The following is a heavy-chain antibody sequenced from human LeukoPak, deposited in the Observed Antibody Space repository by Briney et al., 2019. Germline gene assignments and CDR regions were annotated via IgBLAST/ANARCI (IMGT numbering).Heavy chain of an antibody. J-gene: IGHJ3*02. D-gene: IGHD5-24*01. Sequence: GGSLRLSCAASGFSLINSDMHWVRQAPGKGLEWVASIHYDGSEKRYADSLKGRFTISRDNSKNTLYLQMNSLRGEDAAVYYCARNRVGFHYADAFDMWGQGTMVTVSS. V-gene: IGHV3-30*02. CDR3: ARNRVGFHYADAFDM. CDR2: IHYDGSEK. CDR1: GFSLINSD.